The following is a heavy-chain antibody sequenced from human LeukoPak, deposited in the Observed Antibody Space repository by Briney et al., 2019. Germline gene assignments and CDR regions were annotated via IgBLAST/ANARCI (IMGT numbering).Heavy chain of an antibody. CDR3: AKDQAAGCLDY. J-gene: IGHJ4*02. D-gene: IGHD6-13*01. Sequence: GRSLRLSCAASGFTFDNFALHWVRQAPGKGLEWVALISYDGTTKFYADSVRGRFTVSRDNSENTLYLEMNSLRAEDTAVYYCAKDQAAGCLDYWGQGTLVTVSS. V-gene: IGHV3-30-3*01. CDR1: GFTFDNFA. CDR2: ISYDGTTK.